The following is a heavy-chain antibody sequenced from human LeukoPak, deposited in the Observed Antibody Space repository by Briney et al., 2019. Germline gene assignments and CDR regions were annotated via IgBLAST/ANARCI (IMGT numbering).Heavy chain of an antibody. Sequence: GGSLRLSCAASGFTFSDYYMNWIRQAPGKGLEWVSYISSSGSTIYYADSVKGRFTISRDNAKNSLYLQMNSLRAEDTAVYYCARAIVVVIDYYGMDVWGQGTTVTVSS. V-gene: IGHV3-11*01. D-gene: IGHD3-22*01. CDR1: GFTFSDYY. CDR3: ARAIVVVIDYYGMDV. J-gene: IGHJ6*02. CDR2: ISSSGSTI.